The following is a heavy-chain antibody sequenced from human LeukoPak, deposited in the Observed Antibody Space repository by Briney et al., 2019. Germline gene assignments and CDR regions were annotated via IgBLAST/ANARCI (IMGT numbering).Heavy chain of an antibody. CDR1: GFTFDDYA. J-gene: IGHJ4*02. D-gene: IGHD3-3*01. CDR2: IGWNSGGI. CDR3: ARGGGFLEWLLPPYYFDY. Sequence: PGGSLRLSCAASGFTFDDYAMHWVRQAPGKGLEWVSGIGWNSGGIVYADSVKGRFTISRDNAKNSLYLQMNSLRAEDTAVYYCARGGGFLEWLLPPYYFDYWGQGTLVTVSS. V-gene: IGHV3-9*01.